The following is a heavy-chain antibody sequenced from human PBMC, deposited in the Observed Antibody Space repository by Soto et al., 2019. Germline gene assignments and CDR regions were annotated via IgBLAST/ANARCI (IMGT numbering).Heavy chain of an antibody. CDR3: AHTSYYYGPLA. Sequence: SGPTLVNPTQTLTLTCTFSGFSLITTGVSVGWIRQPPGKALEWLALIYWDDAKRYSPSLKSRLTITKDTSKNQVVLTMDNMDPVDTSTYYCAHTSYYYGPLAWGQGTLVTVSS. J-gene: IGHJ5*02. V-gene: IGHV2-5*02. CDR2: IYWDDAK. CDR1: GFSLITTGVS. D-gene: IGHD3-10*01.